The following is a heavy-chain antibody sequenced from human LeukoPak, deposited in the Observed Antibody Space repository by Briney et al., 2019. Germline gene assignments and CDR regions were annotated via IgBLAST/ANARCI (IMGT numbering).Heavy chain of an antibody. D-gene: IGHD1-26*01. Sequence: GGSLRLSCAASGFTFSSYWMHWVRQAPGKGLVWVSRINSDGSSTSYADSVKGRFTISRDNAKNTLYLQMNSLRAEDTAVYYCARDLDPGFPPRDIVGATSHYYYGIDVWGQGTTVTVSS. J-gene: IGHJ6*02. CDR3: ARDLDPGFPPRDIVGATSHYYYGIDV. V-gene: IGHV3-74*01. CDR2: INSDGSST. CDR1: GFTFSSYW.